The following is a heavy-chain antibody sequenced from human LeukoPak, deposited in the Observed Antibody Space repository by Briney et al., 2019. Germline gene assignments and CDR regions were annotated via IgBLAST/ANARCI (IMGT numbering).Heavy chain of an antibody. J-gene: IGHJ6*02. D-gene: IGHD3-10*01. CDR1: GFTFSSYA. V-gene: IGHV3-23*01. CDR3: ARVFKQDYYGSGDYYYYYYGMDV. CDR2: ISGSGGST. Sequence: GGSLRLSCAASGFTFSSYAMSWVRQAPGKGLEWVSAISGSGGSTYYADSVEGRFTISRDNSKNTLYLQMNSLRAEDTAVYYCARVFKQDYYGSGDYYYYYYGMDVWGQGTTVTVSS.